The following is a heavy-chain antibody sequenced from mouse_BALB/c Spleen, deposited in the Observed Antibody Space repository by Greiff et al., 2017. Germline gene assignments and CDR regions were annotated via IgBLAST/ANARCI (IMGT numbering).Heavy chain of an antibody. V-gene: IGHV1-14*01. Sequence: VHVKQSGPELVKPGASVKMSCKASGYTFTSYVMHWVKQKPGQGLEWIGEINPSNGGTNFNEKFKSKATLTVDKSSSTAYMQLSSLTSVDSAVYYCTRSLYYYAMDYWGQGTSVTVSS. D-gene: IGHD6-1*01. J-gene: IGHJ4*01. CDR1: GYTFTSYV. CDR3: TRSLYYYAMDY. CDR2: INPSNGGT.